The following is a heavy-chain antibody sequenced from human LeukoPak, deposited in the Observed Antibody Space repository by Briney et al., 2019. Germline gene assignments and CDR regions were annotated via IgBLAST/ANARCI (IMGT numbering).Heavy chain of an antibody. CDR2: IKSKTDGGTT. Sequence: GGSLRLSCAASGFTFSIAWMSWVRQAPGEGLEWVGRIKSKTDGGTTDYAAPVKGRFTISRDDSKNTLYLQMNSLKTEDTAVYYCTTDARTGYSSNSNFDYWGQGTLVTVSS. CDR1: GFTFSIAW. J-gene: IGHJ4*02. V-gene: IGHV3-15*01. CDR3: TTDARTGYSSNSNFDY. D-gene: IGHD6-13*01.